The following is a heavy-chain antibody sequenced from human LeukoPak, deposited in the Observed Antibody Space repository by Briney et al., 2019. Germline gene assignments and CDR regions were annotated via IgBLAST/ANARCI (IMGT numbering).Heavy chain of an antibody. Sequence: GGSLRLSCAASGFPFTSYWMRWVRQVPGKAPVCVSQINVDGSITRYADAVKGRFTISRDNAKTTLELEMNSLTVDDTGVYYCARGTWYIDVWGRGTLVTVSS. CDR1: GFPFTSYW. V-gene: IGHV3-74*01. D-gene: IGHD1-7*01. J-gene: IGHJ2*01. CDR3: ARGTWYIDV. CDR2: INVDGSIT.